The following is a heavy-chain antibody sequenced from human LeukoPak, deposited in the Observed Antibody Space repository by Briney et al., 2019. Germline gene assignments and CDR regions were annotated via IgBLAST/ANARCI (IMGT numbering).Heavy chain of an antibody. Sequence: PGRSLRLSCAVSGLSFSNYWMHCVRQAPGKGLVWVARTNLHGTTVDYADSVKGRFTISRDNAKNTLFLQMNSLRAEDTAVYYCASAYTYVRLGDHWGQGTLVTVSS. CDR3: ASAYTYVRLGDH. CDR1: GLSFSNYW. D-gene: IGHD3-16*01. V-gene: IGHV3-74*01. CDR2: TNLHGTTV. J-gene: IGHJ4*02.